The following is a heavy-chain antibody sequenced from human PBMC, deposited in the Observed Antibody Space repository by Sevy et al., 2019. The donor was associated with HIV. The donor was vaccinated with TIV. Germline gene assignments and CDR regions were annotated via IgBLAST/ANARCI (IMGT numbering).Heavy chain of an antibody. CDR1: GFTFRTYA. CDR2: ISFNGDNA. CDR3: ARGPEWELTSFLSH. V-gene: IGHV3-30-3*01. Sequence: GGSLRLSCAASGFTFRTYAFHWVRQAPGRGLEWIGLISFNGDNAFYANSVRGRFTISRDNSMNTLYLQMSSLTPEDTAVYYCARGPEWELTSFLSHWGQGALVTVSS. D-gene: IGHD1-26*01. J-gene: IGHJ4*02.